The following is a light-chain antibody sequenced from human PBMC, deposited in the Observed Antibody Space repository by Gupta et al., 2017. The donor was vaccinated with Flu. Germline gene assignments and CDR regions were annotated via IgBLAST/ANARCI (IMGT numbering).Light chain of an antibody. CDR2: EVS. CDR3: SSYTNANTVVV. CDR1: SSDIGGYDY. V-gene: IGLV2-14*01. Sequence: HSALTPPASVSGSPGQSTAISCTGTSSDIGGYDYVSWYQQHPGKAPKLMLFEVSRRPAGIYDGFSGSRSGNTASLTISGLLADDEAVYYCSSYTNANTVVVFGGGTKLTVL. J-gene: IGLJ2*01.